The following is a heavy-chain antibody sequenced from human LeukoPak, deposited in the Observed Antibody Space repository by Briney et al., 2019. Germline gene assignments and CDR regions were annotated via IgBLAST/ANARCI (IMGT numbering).Heavy chain of an antibody. CDR2: IYYSGST. D-gene: IGHD5-18*01. CDR3: ARRRGYGYGYRYYYGMDV. V-gene: IGHV4-61*08. Sequence: SETLPLTCTVSGGSISSGGYYWSWIRQPPGKGLEWIGYIYYSGSTNYNPSLKSRVTISVDTSKNQFSLKLSSVTAADTAVYYCARRRGYGYGYRYYYGMDVWGKGTTVTVSS. J-gene: IGHJ6*04. CDR1: GGSISSGGYY.